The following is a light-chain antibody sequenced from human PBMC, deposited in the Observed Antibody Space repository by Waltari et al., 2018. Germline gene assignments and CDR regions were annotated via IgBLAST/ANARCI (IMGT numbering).Light chain of an antibody. CDR3: CSYAGSYTFA. CDR1: SSDVGGYNY. Sequence: QSALTQPRSVSGSPGQSVTISCTGTSSDVGGYNYVSWYQQHPGKAPKFMIYDVNKRPSGVPDRFSGSKSGNTASLTISGLQAEDEADYYCCSYAGSYTFAFGGGTKLTVL. CDR2: DVN. V-gene: IGLV2-11*01. J-gene: IGLJ2*01.